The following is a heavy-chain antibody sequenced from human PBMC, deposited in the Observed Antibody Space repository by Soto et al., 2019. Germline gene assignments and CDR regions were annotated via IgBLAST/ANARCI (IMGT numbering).Heavy chain of an antibody. CDR1: GFTFSSYA. D-gene: IGHD5-12*01. J-gene: IGHJ4*02. V-gene: IGHV3-23*01. CDR3: AKDRNRWLRFDLGY. Sequence: EVQLLESGGGLVQPGGSLRLSCAASGFTFSSYAMSWVRQAPWKGLEWVSSITGSAGSTYYTDSVKGRFTIARDNSKNTLYLQRNSLRAEDTAVYYCAKDRNRWLRFDLGYWGQGTLVTVSS. CDR2: ITGSAGST.